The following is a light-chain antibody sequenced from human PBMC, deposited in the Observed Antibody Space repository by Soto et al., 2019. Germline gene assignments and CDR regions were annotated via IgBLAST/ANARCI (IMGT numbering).Light chain of an antibody. J-gene: IGKJ1*01. Sequence: EIVMTESPASLSVSPGERATLSCRASQSVTSNLAWYQQKPGQAPRLLIYGASSRATGIPARFSGSGSGTEFTLTLSSLQSEDFAVYYSQQYNSXPRTCGQGTKV. CDR2: GAS. CDR1: QSVTSN. V-gene: IGKV3-15*01. CDR3: QQYNSXPRT.